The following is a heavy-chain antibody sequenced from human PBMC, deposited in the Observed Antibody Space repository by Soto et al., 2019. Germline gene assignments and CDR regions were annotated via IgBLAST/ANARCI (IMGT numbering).Heavy chain of an antibody. Sequence: EAQLVESGGGLVQPGGSLRLSCAASGFTFSNYEMHWVRQAPGKGLEYVSGISNNGAHTDYGQSVKGRFTISRDNSENTLYLQMGSLRAEDMTLYYCARRGYGSRWPNVYMDVWGKGTTVTVSS. CDR1: GFTFSNYE. D-gene: IGHD6-13*01. V-gene: IGHV3-64*01. J-gene: IGHJ6*03. CDR2: ISNNGAHT. CDR3: ARRGYGSRWPNVYMDV.